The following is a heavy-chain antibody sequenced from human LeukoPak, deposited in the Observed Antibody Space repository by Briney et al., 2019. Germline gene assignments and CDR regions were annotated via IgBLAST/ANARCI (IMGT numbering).Heavy chain of an antibody. Sequence: SQTLSLTCAVSGVSISSGGYSWGWIRQPPGKGLEWIGYIYHIGSTYYNPSLKSRVTISVDRSKNQFSLKLSSVTAADTAVYFCARAGGTMVRGVIINDAFDIWGQGTMVTVSS. CDR2: IYHIGST. CDR1: GVSISSGGYS. V-gene: IGHV4-30-2*01. D-gene: IGHD3-10*01. J-gene: IGHJ3*02. CDR3: ARAGGTMVRGVIINDAFDI.